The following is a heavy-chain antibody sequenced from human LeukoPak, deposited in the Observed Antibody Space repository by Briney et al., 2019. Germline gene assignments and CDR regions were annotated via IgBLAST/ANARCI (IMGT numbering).Heavy chain of an antibody. D-gene: IGHD2-8*01. CDR3: ARGTRTLYYWSASAI. J-gene: IGHJ3*02. CDR1: GGSFSGSY. Sequence: IPSETLSLTCAVYGGSFSGSYWSWIRQPPGKGLEWIGEINHSGSTNYNPSLKSRVTISVDTSKNQFSLKLSSVTAADTAVYYCARGTRTLYYWSASAIWGQGTMVTVSS. V-gene: IGHV4-34*01. CDR2: INHSGST.